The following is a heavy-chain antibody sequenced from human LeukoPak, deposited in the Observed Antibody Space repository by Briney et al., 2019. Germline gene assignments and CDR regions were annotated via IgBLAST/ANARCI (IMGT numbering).Heavy chain of an antibody. D-gene: IGHD5-12*01. Sequence: SETLSLTCAVSGGSISSGGYSWSWIRQPPGKGLEWIGYIYHSGSTYYNPPLKSRVTISVDRSKNQFSLKLSSVTAADTAVYYCARAQDSGYDWFSAFDTWGQGTMVTVSS. J-gene: IGHJ3*02. V-gene: IGHV4-30-2*01. CDR2: IYHSGST. CDR1: GGSISSGGYS. CDR3: ARAQDSGYDWFSAFDT.